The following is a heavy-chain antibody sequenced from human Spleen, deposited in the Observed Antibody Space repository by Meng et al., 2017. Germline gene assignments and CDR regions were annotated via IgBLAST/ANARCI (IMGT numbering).Heavy chain of an antibody. CDR1: GGSINSVSYF. CDR2: IYYSGST. V-gene: IGHV4-31*03. CDR3: ARETSPSDQGWFDP. Sequence: QGQRQGSGPGLVKPSQTLSLTCTVSGGSINSVSYFWSWIRQRPGKGLEYIGYIYYSGSTYYNPSLKSRVTISVDTSVNQFSLKLSSVTAADTAVYYCARETSPSDQGWFDPWGQGTLVTVSS. J-gene: IGHJ5*02.